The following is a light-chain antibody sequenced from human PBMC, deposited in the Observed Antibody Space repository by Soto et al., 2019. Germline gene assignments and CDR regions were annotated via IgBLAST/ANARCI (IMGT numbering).Light chain of an antibody. CDR3: QPYDHLPPFT. Sequence: DIQMTQSPASLSASVGDRVTITCQASQDIRKYLSWYQQKPGRAPKLLIYVASYLETGVPSRFSGSGYGTDFTFTISSLQPEDITTYYCQPYDHLPPFTFGPGTKVAI. J-gene: IGKJ3*01. CDR2: VAS. V-gene: IGKV1-33*01. CDR1: QDIRKY.